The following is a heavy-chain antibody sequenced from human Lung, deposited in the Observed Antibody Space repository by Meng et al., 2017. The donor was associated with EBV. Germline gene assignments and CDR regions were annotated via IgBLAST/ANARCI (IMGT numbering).Heavy chain of an antibody. CDR3: ARVWRGATPGDFDY. CDR2: NNHSGST. V-gene: IGHV4-34*01. Sequence: QVQPHPWGVGLLKPSETLSLTCAVNGGSFSGYYWSWIRQPPGKGLEWIGENNHSGSTNYNPSLKSRVTISVDTSKNQFSLKLSSVTAADTAVYYCARVWRGATPGDFDYWGQGTLVTVSS. J-gene: IGHJ4*02. CDR1: GGSFSGYY. D-gene: IGHD1-26*01.